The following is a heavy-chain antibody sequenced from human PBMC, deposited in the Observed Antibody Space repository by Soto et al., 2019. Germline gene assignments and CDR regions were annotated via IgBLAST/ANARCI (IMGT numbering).Heavy chain of an antibody. V-gene: IGHV3-30*01. D-gene: IGHD1-26*01. J-gene: IGHJ6*02. CDR3: ARVVDGGRDYTPNGYYGMDV. Sequence: ESGGGVVQTGRSLRLSCAASGFAFSSYAMHWVRQAPGKGLEWVISISDDGSNKYYADSVKGRFTISRDNSKNTLSLQMNSLRAEDTSVYYCARVVDGGRDYTPNGYYGMDVWGQGTTVTVSS. CDR1: GFAFSSYA. CDR2: ISDDGSNK.